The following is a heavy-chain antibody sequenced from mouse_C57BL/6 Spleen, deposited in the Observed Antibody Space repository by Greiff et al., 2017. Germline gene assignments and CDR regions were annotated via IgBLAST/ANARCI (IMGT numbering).Heavy chain of an antibody. J-gene: IGHJ4*01. D-gene: IGHD2-4*01. Sequence: DVHLVESGGGLVQPGGSLKLSCAASGFTFSDYGMAWVRQAPRKGPEWVAFISNLAYSIYYADTVSGRFTISRENAKNTLYLEMSSLRSEDTAMYYCARNYDYDGEAMDYWGQGTSVTVSS. CDR3: ARNYDYDGEAMDY. V-gene: IGHV5-15*01. CDR2: ISNLAYSI. CDR1: GFTFSDYG.